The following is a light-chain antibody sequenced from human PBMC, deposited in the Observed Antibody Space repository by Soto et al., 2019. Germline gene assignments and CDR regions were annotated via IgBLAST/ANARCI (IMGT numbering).Light chain of an antibody. V-gene: IGKV1-5*01. Sequence: DIQMTQSPSTLSASVGARVTITCRASQSISSWLAWYQQKPGKAPKLLIYDASSLESGVPSRFSGSGSGTEFTLTISSLQPDDFATYYCQQYNSDPWTFGQGTKVEIK. CDR2: DAS. J-gene: IGKJ1*01. CDR1: QSISSW. CDR3: QQYNSDPWT.